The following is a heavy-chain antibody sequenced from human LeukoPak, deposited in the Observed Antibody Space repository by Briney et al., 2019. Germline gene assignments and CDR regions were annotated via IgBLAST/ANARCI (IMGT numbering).Heavy chain of an antibody. CDR3: ARQGDYYDSSGYNWFDP. D-gene: IGHD3-22*01. CDR2: IYYSGST. J-gene: IGHJ5*02. CDR1: GGSISSSSYY. Sequence: ETLSLTCTVSGGSISSSSYYWGWIRQPPGKGLEWIGSIYYSGSTYYNPSLKSRVTISVDTSKNQFSLKLSSVTAADTAVYYCARQGDYYDSSGYNWFDPWGQGTLVTVSS. V-gene: IGHV4-39*01.